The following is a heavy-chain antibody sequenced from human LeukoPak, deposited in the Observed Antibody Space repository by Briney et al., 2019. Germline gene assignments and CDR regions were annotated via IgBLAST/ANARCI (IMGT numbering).Heavy chain of an antibody. D-gene: IGHD3-22*01. Sequence: SQTLSLTCTVSGDSISNGDYYWSWIRQTPGKGLEWIGYIYYSGITYYNPSLRSRVTISVDTSKNQFSLRLRSVTAADTAMYYCARKAYYYDISGYYPSEIDYWAREPWSPSPQ. CDR2: IYYSGIT. J-gene: IGHJ4*02. V-gene: IGHV4-30-4*01. CDR1: GDSISNGDYY. CDR3: ARKAYYYDISGYYPSEIDY.